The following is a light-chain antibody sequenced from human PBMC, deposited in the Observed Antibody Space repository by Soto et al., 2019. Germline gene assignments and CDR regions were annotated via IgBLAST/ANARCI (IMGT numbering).Light chain of an antibody. CDR3: QQYGSSFLS. CDR2: GT. Sequence: EIVLTQSPGTLSLFPGERATLSCRASQTVSSGFVAWYQQKPGQAPRLLIYGTRRAPGIPDTFSGSGSGTDFTLTISRLEPEDFAVYYCQQYGSSFLSFGGGTKVDSK. J-gene: IGKJ4*01. CDR1: QTVSSGF. V-gene: IGKV3-20*01.